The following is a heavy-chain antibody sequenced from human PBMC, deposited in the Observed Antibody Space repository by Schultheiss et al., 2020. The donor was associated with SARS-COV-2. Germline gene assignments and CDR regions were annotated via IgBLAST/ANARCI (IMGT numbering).Heavy chain of an antibody. V-gene: IGHV4-59*01. D-gene: IGHD3-10*01. CDR3: ARLRGDKHYYGMDV. Sequence: SETLSLTCTVSGGSISSYYWSWIRQPPGKGLEWIGYLYYSGSTNYNPSLKSRVTISVDTSKNQFSLKLSSVTAADTAVYYCARLRGDKHYYGMDVWGQGTTVTVSS. CDR2: LYYSGST. J-gene: IGHJ6*02. CDR1: GGSISSYY.